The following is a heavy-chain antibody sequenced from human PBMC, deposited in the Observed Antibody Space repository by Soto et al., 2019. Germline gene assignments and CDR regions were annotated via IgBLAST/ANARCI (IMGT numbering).Heavy chain of an antibody. V-gene: IGHV3-11*06. J-gene: IGHJ4*02. CDR2: ISSSSSYT. Sequence: PGGSLRLSCAASGFTFSDYYMSWIRQGPGKGLEWVSYISSSSSYTKYADSVKGRFTISRDNAKNSLYLQMNSLRDEDTAVYYCARERIVLIYLEACDNWDQGTQVTVTS. CDR1: GFTFSDYY. D-gene: IGHD1-26*01. CDR3: ARERIVLIYLEACDN.